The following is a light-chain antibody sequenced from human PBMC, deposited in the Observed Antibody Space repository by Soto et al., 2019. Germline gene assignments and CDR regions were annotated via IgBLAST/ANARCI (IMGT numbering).Light chain of an antibody. J-gene: IGKJ4*01. CDR1: QSVGRN. CDR3: QQYNHWPPLT. Sequence: EIVMTQSPATLSVSPGERATLSCRASQSVGRNLAWYQQKPGQAPRLLIYGASTRATGIPARFSGSGSGTEFALTISSLQSEDFAIYSCQQYNHWPPLTFGGGTKVAIK. V-gene: IGKV3-15*01. CDR2: GAS.